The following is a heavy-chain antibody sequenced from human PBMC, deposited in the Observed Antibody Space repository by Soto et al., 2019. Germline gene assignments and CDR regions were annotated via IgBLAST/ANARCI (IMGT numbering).Heavy chain of an antibody. V-gene: IGHV3-21*01. CDR2: IGRRSDI. D-gene: IGHD2-21*02. CDR1: GFSFSSYT. J-gene: IGHJ6*02. Sequence: PGGSLRLSCEASGFSFSSYTMHWVRQPPGKGLEWVSSIGRRSDIYYADSVKGRFTISRDNAKNSVSLQMNSLRDEDTAVYYCAREETAWPLAYGLDVWGQGTTVTVSS. CDR3: AREETAWPLAYGLDV.